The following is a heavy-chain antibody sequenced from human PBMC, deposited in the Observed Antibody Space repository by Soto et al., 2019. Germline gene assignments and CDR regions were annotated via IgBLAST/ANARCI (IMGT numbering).Heavy chain of an antibody. CDR2: INPNSGGT. D-gene: IGHD4-17*01. Sequence: GASVKVSCKASGYTFTGYYMHWVRQAPGQGLEWMGWINPNSGGTNYAQKFQGWVTMTRDTSISTAYMELSRLRSDDTAVYYCAVGPPTVTGDYFDYWGQGTLVTVS. V-gene: IGHV1-2*04. J-gene: IGHJ4*02. CDR3: AVGPPTVTGDYFDY. CDR1: GYTFTGYY.